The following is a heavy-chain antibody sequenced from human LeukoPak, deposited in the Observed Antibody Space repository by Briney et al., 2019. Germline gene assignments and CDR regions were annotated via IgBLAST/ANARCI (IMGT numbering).Heavy chain of an antibody. J-gene: IGHJ4*02. Sequence: GGSLRLSCAASGFTFSTYAMSWVRQAPGKGLEWVSAISGSGGSTYYADSVKGRFTISRDNSKNTLYLQMNSLKTEDTAVYYCTTGTGNWNDGGCCDYWGQGTLVTVSS. CDR2: ISGSGGST. V-gene: IGHV3-23*01. CDR3: TTGTGNWNDGGCCDY. D-gene: IGHD1-1*01. CDR1: GFTFSTYA.